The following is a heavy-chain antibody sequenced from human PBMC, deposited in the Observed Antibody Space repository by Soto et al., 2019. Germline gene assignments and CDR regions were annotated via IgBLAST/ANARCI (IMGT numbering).Heavy chain of an antibody. CDR2: IGTAGDT. J-gene: IGHJ6*02. CDR1: GFTFSSYD. Sequence: PGGSLRLSWAASGFTFSSYDMHWVRQATGKGLEWVSAIGTAGDTYYPGSVKGRFTISRENAKNSLYLQMNSLRAEDTAVYYCARVKVAGTSNYYYYGMDVWGQGTTVTVSS. D-gene: IGHD6-19*01. CDR3: ARVKVAGTSNYYYYGMDV. V-gene: IGHV3-13*01.